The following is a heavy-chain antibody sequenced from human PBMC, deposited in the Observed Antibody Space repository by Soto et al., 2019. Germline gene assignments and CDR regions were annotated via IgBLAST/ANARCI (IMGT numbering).Heavy chain of an antibody. CDR2: TSYTSKWFH. V-gene: IGHV6-1*01. J-gene: IGHJ6*02. CDR3: ARGRQSYYAMDV. Sequence: QAQLQQSGPGLVKPSQTLSLTCTISGDSVSRISAAWNWIRQSPSRGLEWLGRTSYTSKWFHDSAVSVKSRITINPDTLKNQFSLQLSSVTPEDTGVYYCARGRQSYYAMDVWGQGTTVTVSS. CDR1: GDSVSRISAA.